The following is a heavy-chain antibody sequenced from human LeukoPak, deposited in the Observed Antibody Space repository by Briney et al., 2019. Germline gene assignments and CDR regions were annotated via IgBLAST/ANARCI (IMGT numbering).Heavy chain of an antibody. J-gene: IGHJ4*02. CDR1: GFTFSSYS. D-gene: IGHD4-17*01. Sequence: PGGPLRLSCAASGFTFSSYSMNWVRQAPGKGLEWVSYISSSSSTIYYADSVKGRFTIYNAKNSLYLQMNSLRAEDTAIYYCARARTSIYGDYFDYWGQGILVPVSS. CDR3: ARARTSIYGDYFDY. V-gene: IGHV3-48*04. CDR2: ISSSSSTI.